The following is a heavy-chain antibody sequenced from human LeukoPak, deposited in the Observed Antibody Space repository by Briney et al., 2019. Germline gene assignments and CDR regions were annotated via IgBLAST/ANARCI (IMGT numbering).Heavy chain of an antibody. CDR2: FDPEDGET. CDR3: ATGPQYYYDSRAGYNYYFDY. D-gene: IGHD3-22*01. Sequence: ASVKVSCKVSGYTLTELSMHWVRQAPGKGLEWMGGFDPEDGETIYAQKFQGRVTMTEDTPTDTAYMELSSLRSEDTAVYYCATGPQYYYDSRAGYNYYFDYWGQGTLVTVSS. V-gene: IGHV1-24*01. J-gene: IGHJ4*02. CDR1: GYTLTELS.